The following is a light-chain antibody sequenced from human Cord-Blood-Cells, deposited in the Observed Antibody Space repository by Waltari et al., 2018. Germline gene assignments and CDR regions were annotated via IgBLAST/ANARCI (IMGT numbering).Light chain of an antibody. CDR1: QSVSSY. J-gene: IGKJ4*01. V-gene: IGKV3-11*01. Sequence: EFVLTQSPATRSLSPGEGATPSCRASQSVSSYLAWYQQKPGQAPRLLIYDASNRATVIPARCSGSESGTDFTLTISSLDPEDFAVYYCQQRSNWLTFGGGTKVEIK. CDR2: DAS. CDR3: QQRSNWLT.